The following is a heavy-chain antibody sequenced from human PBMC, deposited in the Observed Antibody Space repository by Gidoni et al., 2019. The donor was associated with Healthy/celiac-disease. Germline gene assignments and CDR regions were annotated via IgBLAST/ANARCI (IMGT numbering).Heavy chain of an antibody. CDR3: ARGGSGDLWFDP. Sequence: QVQLQESGPDLVKPSETLSLTCTVSGGSISSYYWSWIRQPPGKGLEWIGYIYYSGSTNYNPSLKSRVTISVDTSKNQFSLKLSSVTAADTAVYYCARGGSGDLWFDPWGQGTLVTVSS. D-gene: IGHD4-17*01. J-gene: IGHJ5*02. V-gene: IGHV4-59*08. CDR1: GGSISSYY. CDR2: IYYSGST.